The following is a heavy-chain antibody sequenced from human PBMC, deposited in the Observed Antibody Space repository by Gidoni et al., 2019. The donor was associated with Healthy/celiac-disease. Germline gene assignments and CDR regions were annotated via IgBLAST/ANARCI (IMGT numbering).Heavy chain of an antibody. J-gene: IGHJ5*02. V-gene: IGHV1-46*01. CDR3: ARDGGSGTTVIGNWFDP. D-gene: IGHD4-4*01. CDR2: INPSGGST. CDR1: GYTFTSYY. Sequence: QVQLVQSGAEVKKPGASVKVSCKASGYTFTSYYMHWVRQAPGQGLEWMGIINPSGGSTSYAQKFQGRVTMTRDTSTSTVYMELSSLRSEDTAVYYCARDGGSGTTVIGNWFDPWGQGTLVTVSS.